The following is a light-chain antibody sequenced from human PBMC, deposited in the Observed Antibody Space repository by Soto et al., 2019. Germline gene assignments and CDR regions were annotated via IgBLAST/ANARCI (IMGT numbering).Light chain of an antibody. CDR2: AAS. J-gene: IGKJ2*01. Sequence: DIQMTKSPSSLSASVGARVTITCRASQGVSAYLLWYQQRQGRAPKLLIYAASNLLSGVPSRFSGSGSGTNFTLTISRLEPEDFAVYYCQQYGSSPYTFGQGTKLEIK. CDR3: QQYGSSPYT. V-gene: IGKV1-39*01. CDR1: QGVSAY.